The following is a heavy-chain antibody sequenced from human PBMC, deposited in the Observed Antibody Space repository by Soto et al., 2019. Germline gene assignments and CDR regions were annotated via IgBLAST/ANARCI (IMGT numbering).Heavy chain of an antibody. V-gene: IGHV5-51*01. CDR3: ARSPRSSPYFDY. Sequence: GESLKISCQSSGYTFSNFWIGWVRQLPGKGLEWMGIIYPGDHETRYSPSFHGKVTIAADRSINTAYLQWNSLEASDTAFYFCARSPRSSPYFDYWGQGALVTVSS. D-gene: IGHD6-13*01. CDR1: GYTFSNFW. CDR2: IYPGDHET. J-gene: IGHJ4*02.